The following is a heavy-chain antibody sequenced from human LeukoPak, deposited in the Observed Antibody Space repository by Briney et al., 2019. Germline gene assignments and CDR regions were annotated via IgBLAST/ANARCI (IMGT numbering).Heavy chain of an antibody. D-gene: IGHD6-19*01. CDR3: ARHTSSGWYFIDY. Sequence: SETLSLTCTVSGGSISSYYWSWIRQPPGKGLEWIGYISYSGSTNYSPSLKSRVTISVDTSKNQLSLKLSSVTAADTAVYYCARHTSSGWYFIDYWGQGTLVTVSS. V-gene: IGHV4-59*08. CDR1: GGSISSYY. J-gene: IGHJ4*02. CDR2: ISYSGST.